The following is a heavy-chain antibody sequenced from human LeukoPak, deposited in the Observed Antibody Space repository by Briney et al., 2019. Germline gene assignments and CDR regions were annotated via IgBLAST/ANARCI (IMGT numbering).Heavy chain of an antibody. CDR1: GFTFSSYA. J-gene: IGHJ4*02. CDR3: AKILVTGPGTDY. CDR2: ISYGGSNK. D-gene: IGHD3-9*01. V-gene: IGHV3-30*18. Sequence: GGSLRLSCAASGFTFSSYAMHWVRQAPGKGLEWVAVISYGGSNKYYADSVKGRFTISRDNSKNTLYLQMNSLRAEDTAVYYCAKILVTGPGTDYWGQGTLVTVSS.